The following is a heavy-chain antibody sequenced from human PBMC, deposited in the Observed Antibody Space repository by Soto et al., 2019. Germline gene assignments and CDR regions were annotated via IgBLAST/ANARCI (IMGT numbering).Heavy chain of an antibody. CDR3: GSARTPSGYLRY. J-gene: IGHJ4*02. D-gene: IGHD3-22*01. V-gene: IGHV1-18*01. Sequence: ASVKVSCKASGYTFTSYGISGVRQAPGQGLEWMGWISAYNGNTNYAQKLQGRVTMTTDTSTRTAYMELTGQRSDATAVYYSGSARTPSGYLRYWGQGTLVTVSS. CDR1: GYTFTSYG. CDR2: ISAYNGNT.